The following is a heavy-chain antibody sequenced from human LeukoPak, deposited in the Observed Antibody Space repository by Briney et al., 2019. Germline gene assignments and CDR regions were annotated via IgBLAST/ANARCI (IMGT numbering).Heavy chain of an antibody. D-gene: IGHD4-17*01. V-gene: IGHV1-8*01. CDR2: MNPNSGNT. J-gene: IGHJ6*02. CDR3: ARSRATTVTTHSYGMDV. Sequence: ASVKVSCKASGYTFTSYDINWVRQATGQGLEWMGWMNPNSGNTGYAQKFQGRVTMTRNTSISTAYMELSSLRSEDTAVYYCARSRATTVTTHSYGMDVWAKGPRSPSP. CDR1: GYTFTSYD.